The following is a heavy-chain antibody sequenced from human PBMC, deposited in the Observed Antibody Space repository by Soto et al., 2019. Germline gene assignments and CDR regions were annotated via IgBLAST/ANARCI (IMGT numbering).Heavy chain of an antibody. D-gene: IGHD3-10*01. Sequence: EGQLLESGGGLVQPGGSLRLSCAASGFTSSDYAMSWVRQAPGKGLEWVSLISGSGDSTYYADSVKGRVTISRDNSKNTLYLQMNSLRAEDTAVYYCAKDVLLWFGELTPGAFYGMDVWGQGTAVTVSS. CDR1: GFTSSDYA. V-gene: IGHV3-23*01. CDR2: ISGSGDST. CDR3: AKDVLLWFGELTPGAFYGMDV. J-gene: IGHJ6*02.